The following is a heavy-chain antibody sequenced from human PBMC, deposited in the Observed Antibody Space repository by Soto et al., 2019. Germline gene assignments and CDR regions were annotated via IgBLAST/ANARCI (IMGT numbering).Heavy chain of an antibody. CDR2: LYDLDGT. CDR3: ARDREPSVYHGMAV. J-gene: IGHJ6*02. V-gene: IGHV3-53*01. CDR1: GLTVSGKYY. Sequence: PGGSLRLSCAAFGLTVSGKYYMAWVRQAPGKGLEWLSGLYDLDGTYYADSVKGRFITSGDSSKNIVYLQMDSLTSEDTAIYYCARDREPSVYHGMAVWGQGTTVTVSS.